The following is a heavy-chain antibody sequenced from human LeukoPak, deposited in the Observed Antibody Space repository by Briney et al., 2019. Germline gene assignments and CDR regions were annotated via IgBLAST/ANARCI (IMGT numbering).Heavy chain of an antibody. V-gene: IGHV3-21*01. CDR3: ASRYDYVWGSYPFDY. D-gene: IGHD3-16*02. J-gene: IGHJ4*02. CDR1: GFTFSSYS. CDR2: ISSSSSYI. Sequence: GGSLRLSCAASGFTFSSYSMNWVRQAPGKGLEWVSSISSSSSYIYYADSVKGRFTISRDNAKNSLYLQMNSLRAEDTAVYYCASRYDYVWGSYPFDYWGQGTLVTVSS.